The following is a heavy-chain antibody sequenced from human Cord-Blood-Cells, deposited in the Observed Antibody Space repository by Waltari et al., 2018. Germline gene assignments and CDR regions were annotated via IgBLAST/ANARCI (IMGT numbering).Heavy chain of an antibody. Sequence: VQLQQWGAGLLTPSETLSLTCAVSGCSFRGYSWSWIRQPPGKGLELIGEINHSGSTNDNPSLKSRVTISVDTSKNQFSLKLSSVTAADTAVYYCARDSGSYYNRWGQGTLVTVSS. CDR1: GCSFRGYS. CDR2: INHSGST. D-gene: IGHD3-10*01. V-gene: IGHV4-34*01. J-gene: IGHJ4*02. CDR3: ARDSGSYYNR.